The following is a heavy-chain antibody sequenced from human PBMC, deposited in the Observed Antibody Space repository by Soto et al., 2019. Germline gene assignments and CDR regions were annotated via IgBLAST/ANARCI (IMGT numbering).Heavy chain of an antibody. J-gene: IGHJ6*02. D-gene: IGHD6-19*01. CDR1: GGSISSGGYY. CDR2: IYYSGST. CDR3: ARGEVAGTVVYYYYGMDV. Sequence: SATLSLTCTVSGGSISSGGYYWSWIRQHPGKGLEWIGYIYYSGSTYYNPSLKSRVTISVDTSKNQFSLKLSSVTAADTAVYYCARGEVAGTVVYYYYGMDVWGQGTTVTVSS. V-gene: IGHV4-31*03.